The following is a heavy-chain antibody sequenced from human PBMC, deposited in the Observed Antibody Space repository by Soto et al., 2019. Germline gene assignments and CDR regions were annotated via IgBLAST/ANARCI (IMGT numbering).Heavy chain of an antibody. CDR1: GGSISGGVHS. D-gene: IGHD4-17*01. CDR2: IFDSGST. CDR3: AWEIMPLTSDWDFDL. V-gene: IGHV4-30-4*01. J-gene: IGHJ2*01. Sequence: QVQLQESGPGLVKPSETLSLTCTVSGGSISGGVHSWSWIRQPPGKGLEWIGRIFDSGSTYYNPSLKSRVTKSVSTSNTQFSLRLSSLTAADAAVYYCAWEIMPLTSDWDFDLWGRGALVTVSS.